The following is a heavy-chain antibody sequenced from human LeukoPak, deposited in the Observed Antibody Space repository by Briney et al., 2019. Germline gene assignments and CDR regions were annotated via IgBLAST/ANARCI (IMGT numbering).Heavy chain of an antibody. D-gene: IGHD6-19*01. Sequence: GGSLRLSCAASGFTLNTYAMNWVRQAPGKGLEWVSGIFGSGGSAHYADSVKGRFTISRDNSKNTVYLQMDSLRVEDTAVYYCGKTTIGYSSGRYPGWPVDSWGQGTLVTVSS. J-gene: IGHJ4*02. CDR2: IFGSGGSA. CDR3: GKTTIGYSSGRYPGWPVDS. CDR1: GFTLNTYA. V-gene: IGHV3-23*01.